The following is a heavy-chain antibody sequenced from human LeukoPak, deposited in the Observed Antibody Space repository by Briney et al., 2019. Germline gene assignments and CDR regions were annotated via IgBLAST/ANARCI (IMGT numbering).Heavy chain of an antibody. Sequence: SETLSLTCAVYGGSFSGYYWSWIRQTPGKGLEWIGEINHSGSTNYNPSLKSRVTISVDTSKNQFSLKLSSVTAADTAVYYCARGTYTIVPTRFDPWGQGTLVTVSS. CDR1: GGSFSGYY. CDR3: ARGTYTIVPTRFDP. D-gene: IGHD2-8*01. V-gene: IGHV4-34*01. CDR2: INHSGST. J-gene: IGHJ5*02.